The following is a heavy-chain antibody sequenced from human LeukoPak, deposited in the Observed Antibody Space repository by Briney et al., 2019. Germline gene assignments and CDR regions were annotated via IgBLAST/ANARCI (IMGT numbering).Heavy chain of an antibody. Sequence: PSEPLSLTCTVFGSSISTDSYYWSWIWQPAGRGLWGFGRISTSGITMYTPSLKSRATISVDTSKNQFSLRLSSAAAADTALYYCARHYSRSGVDAFDIWGQGTMVTVSS. CDR3: ARHYSRSGVDAFDI. CDR2: ISTSGIT. V-gene: IGHV4-61*02. D-gene: IGHD5-12*01. J-gene: IGHJ3*02. CDR1: GSSISTDSYY.